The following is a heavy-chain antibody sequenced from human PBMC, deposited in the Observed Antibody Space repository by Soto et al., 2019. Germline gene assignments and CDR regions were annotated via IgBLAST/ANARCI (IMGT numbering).Heavy chain of an antibody. CDR2: VNPKRGGT. Sequence: GASVKVSCKTYGYTFSNYFLHWVRQAPGQGPEWMGFVNPKRGGTEYAQKFQGRVTMTRDTSINTVYLDLSRLTSDDTAIYYCARDSGIPGRFWYFEIWGRGTLVTVSS. CDR1: GYTFSNYF. V-gene: IGHV1-2*02. D-gene: IGHD3-3*01. CDR3: ARDSGIPGRFWYFEI. J-gene: IGHJ2*01.